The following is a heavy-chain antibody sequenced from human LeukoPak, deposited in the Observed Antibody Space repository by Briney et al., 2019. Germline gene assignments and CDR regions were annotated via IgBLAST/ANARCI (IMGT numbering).Heavy chain of an antibody. CDR1: GGSISSGSYY. D-gene: IGHD1/OR15-1a*01. Sequence: KASETLSLTCTVSGGSISSGSYYWSWIRQPAGKGLEWIGRIYTSGSTNYNPSLKSRVTISVDTSKNQFSLRLSSVTAADTAVYYCARVGTATRYWYFDLWGRGTLVTVSS. CDR3: ARVGTATRYWYFDL. CDR2: IYTSGST. V-gene: IGHV4-61*02. J-gene: IGHJ2*01.